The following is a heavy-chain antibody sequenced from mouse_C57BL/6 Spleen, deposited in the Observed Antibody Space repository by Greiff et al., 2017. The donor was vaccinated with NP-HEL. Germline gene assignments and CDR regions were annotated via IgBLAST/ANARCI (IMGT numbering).Heavy chain of an antibody. CDR3: AKSGPLSAWFAY. Sequence: EVKLMESGGGLVQPGGSLSLSCAASGFTFTDYYMSWVRQPPGKALEWLGFIRNKANGYTTEYSASVKGRFTISRDNSQSILYLQMNALRAEDSATYYWAKSGPLSAWFAYWGQGTLVTVSA. J-gene: IGHJ3*01. CDR2: IRNKANGYTT. D-gene: IGHD2-3*01. V-gene: IGHV7-3*01. CDR1: GFTFTDYY.